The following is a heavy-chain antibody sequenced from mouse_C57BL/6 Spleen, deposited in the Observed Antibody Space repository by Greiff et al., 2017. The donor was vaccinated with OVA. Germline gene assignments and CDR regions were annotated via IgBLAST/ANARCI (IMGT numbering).Heavy chain of an antibody. CDR2: INPSNGGT. CDR1: GYTLTSYW. Sequence: QVQLQQPGTELVKPGASVKLSCKASGYTLTSYWMHWVKQRPGQGLEWIGNINPSNGGTNYNEKFKSKATLTVDKSSSTAYMQLSSLTSEDSAVYYCARGTYYSNYDYAMDYWGQGTSVTVSS. V-gene: IGHV1-53*01. D-gene: IGHD2-5*01. CDR3: ARGTYYSNYDYAMDY. J-gene: IGHJ4*01.